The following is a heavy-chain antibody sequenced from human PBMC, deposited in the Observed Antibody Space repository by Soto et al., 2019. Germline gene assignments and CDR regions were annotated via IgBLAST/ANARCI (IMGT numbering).Heavy chain of an antibody. CDR1: GYTFTSYD. V-gene: IGHV1-8*01. CDR3: ARVLPWQVAPPYYYYGMDV. CDR2: MNPISGNT. Sequence: QVQLVQSGAEVKKAGASVKVSCKASGYTFTSYDINWVRQATGQGHEWMGWMNPISGNTGYAQKFQGRVTLTRNTSISTAYMELSSLTSEDTAVYYCARVLPWQVAPPYYYYGMDVWGQGTTVTVSS. J-gene: IGHJ6*02. D-gene: IGHD6-19*01.